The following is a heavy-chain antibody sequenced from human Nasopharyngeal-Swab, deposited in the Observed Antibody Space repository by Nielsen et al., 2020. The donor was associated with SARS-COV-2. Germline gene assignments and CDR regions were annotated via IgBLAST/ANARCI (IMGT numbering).Heavy chain of an antibody. CDR2: INHSGST. D-gene: IGHD1-14*01. CDR3: ARPTTLGYYYGMDV. Sequence: IRQPPGKGLEWLGEINHSGSTNYNPSLKRRVTISVDTSKNQFALKLSSVTAADTAVYYCARPTTLGYYYGMDVWGQGTTVTVSS. V-gene: IGHV4-34*01. J-gene: IGHJ6*02.